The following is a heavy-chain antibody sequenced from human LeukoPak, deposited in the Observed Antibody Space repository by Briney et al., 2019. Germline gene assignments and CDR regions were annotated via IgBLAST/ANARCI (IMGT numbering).Heavy chain of an antibody. CDR1: GGSISSYY. Sequence: SETLSLTCTVSGGSISSYYWSWIRQPPGRGLEWIGYIYYSGSTNYNSSLKSRVTISVDTSKNQFSLKLSSVTAADTAVYYCARRVYSNLNDAFDIWGQGTMVTVSS. CDR2: IYYSGST. V-gene: IGHV4-59*08. J-gene: IGHJ3*02. CDR3: ARRVYSNLNDAFDI. D-gene: IGHD4-11*01.